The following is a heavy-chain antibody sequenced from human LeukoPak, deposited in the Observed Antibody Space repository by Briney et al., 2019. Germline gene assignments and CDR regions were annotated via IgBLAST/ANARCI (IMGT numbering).Heavy chain of an antibody. Sequence: ASVKGSCKASGYTFSTCDINWVRQATGQGLESIGCMNTNSGNTGFAHKFQGRGTMTRDTSINTAYMELSSLRSEDTAVYYCTRVLGSISHWGQGTLVTVSS. V-gene: IGHV1-8*01. D-gene: IGHD1-1*01. J-gene: IGHJ4*02. CDR2: MNTNSGNT. CDR1: GYTFSTCD. CDR3: TRVLGSISH.